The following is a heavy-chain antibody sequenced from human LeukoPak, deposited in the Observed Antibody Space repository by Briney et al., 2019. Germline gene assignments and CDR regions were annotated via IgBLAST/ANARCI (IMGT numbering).Heavy chain of an antibody. CDR3: ATTYYDFWSGYSFFDY. J-gene: IGHJ4*02. V-gene: IGHV4-34*01. Sequence: PSETLSLTCAVYGGSFSGYYWSWIRQPPGKGLEWIGEINHSGSTNYNPSLKSRVTISVDTSMNQFSLKLSSVTAADTAVYYCATTYYDFWSGYSFFDYWGQGTLVTVSS. CDR2: INHSGST. CDR1: GGSFSGYY. D-gene: IGHD3-3*01.